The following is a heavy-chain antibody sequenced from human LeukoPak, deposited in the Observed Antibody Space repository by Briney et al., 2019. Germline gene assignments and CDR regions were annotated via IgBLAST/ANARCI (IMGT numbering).Heavy chain of an antibody. CDR2: INSDGSTT. V-gene: IGHV3-74*01. J-gene: IGHJ4*02. CDR3: ARVGTYYYDNSAYYYARGLDY. D-gene: IGHD3-22*01. CDR1: GFTFSSYW. Sequence: GGSLRLSCAASGFTFSSYWMHWVRQDPGKGLVWVSRINSDGSTTSYADSVKGRFTISRDNAKNTLYLQMNSLRAEDTAVYYCARVGTYYYDNSAYYYARGLDYWGQGTLVTVSS.